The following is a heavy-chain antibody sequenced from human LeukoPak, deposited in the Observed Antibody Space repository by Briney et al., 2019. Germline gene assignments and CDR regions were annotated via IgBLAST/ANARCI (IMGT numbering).Heavy chain of an antibody. V-gene: IGHV3-7*01. Sequence: GGALRLSCAASGFSLTVYWRRCVRAAPGRGGGWVHNIKRDGSEQYYVDSVKCRFTTSRDNPKKSVYLQMNSLRADDTAIYYCARDVSVSGMDVWGQGTTAIVSS. CDR1: GFSLTVYW. D-gene: IGHD5/OR15-5a*01. CDR3: ARDVSVSGMDV. CDR2: IKRDGSEQ. J-gene: IGHJ6*02.